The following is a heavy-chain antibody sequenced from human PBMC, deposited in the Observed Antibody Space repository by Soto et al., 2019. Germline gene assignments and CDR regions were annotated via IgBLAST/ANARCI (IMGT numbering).Heavy chain of an antibody. Sequence: SVKVSCKASGYTFTNYAMHWVRQAPGQRLEWMGWINAGNGNTKSSQKFQGRVTITRDTSASTAYMELNSLRSEDTAVYYCARGDYYDIHDYWGQGTLVTVSS. J-gene: IGHJ4*02. CDR1: GYTFTNYA. CDR2: INAGNGNT. D-gene: IGHD3-22*01. CDR3: ARGDYYDIHDY. V-gene: IGHV1-3*01.